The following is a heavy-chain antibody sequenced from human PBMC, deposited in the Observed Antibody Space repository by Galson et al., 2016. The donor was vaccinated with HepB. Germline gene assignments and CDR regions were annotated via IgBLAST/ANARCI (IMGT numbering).Heavy chain of an antibody. J-gene: IGHJ4*02. CDR1: GFTFDSYA. V-gene: IGHV3-23*01. D-gene: IGHD5-18*01. Sequence: SLRLSCAASGFTFDSYAMTWVRQAPGRGLEWVSSISASENRYYADSVKGRFAISRDNSKNTLYLQMNSLRAEDTALYYCAKEYTYGPDPVEHWGQGTLVTVSS. CDR2: ISASENR. CDR3: AKEYTYGPDPVEH.